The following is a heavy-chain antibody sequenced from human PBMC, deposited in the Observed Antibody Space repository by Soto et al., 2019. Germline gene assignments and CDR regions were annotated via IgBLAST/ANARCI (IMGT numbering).Heavy chain of an antibody. CDR2: IDPNSGGT. J-gene: IGHJ4*02. CDR1: RYTFTGYY. V-gene: IGHV1-2*02. Sequence: ASVKVSCKASRYTFTGYYMHWVRQAPGQGLEWMGWIDPNSGGTDYAQKFQGRVTMTRDTSISTAYMELSRLRVGDTAVYYCARVMSGSYLGHGYYFDYWGQGTLVTVSS. D-gene: IGHD1-26*01. CDR3: ARVMSGSYLGHGYYFDY.